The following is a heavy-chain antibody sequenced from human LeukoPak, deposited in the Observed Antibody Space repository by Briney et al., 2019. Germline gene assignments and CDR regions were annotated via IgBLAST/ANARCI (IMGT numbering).Heavy chain of an antibody. V-gene: IGHV3-7*03. D-gene: IGHD3-16*01. Sequence: GGSLRLSCEASGFTFSDYWMGWVRQAPGKGLEWVANIIKDGSDKYYVDSVKGRFTISRDNAKNSVYLQMSSLRVEDTAVHYCTRELWPGDYWGQGILVTVSS. J-gene: IGHJ4*02. CDR2: IIKDGSDK. CDR3: TRELWPGDY. CDR1: GFTFSDYW.